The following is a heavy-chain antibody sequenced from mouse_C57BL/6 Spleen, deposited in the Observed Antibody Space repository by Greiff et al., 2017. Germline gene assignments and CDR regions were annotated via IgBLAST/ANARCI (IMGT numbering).Heavy chain of an antibody. Sequence: EVQLVESGGGLVKPGGSLKLSCAASGFTFSDYGMHWVRQAPEKGLEWVAYISSGSSTIYYADTVKGRFTISRDNAKNTLFLQMTSLRSEDTAMYYCARGLRGHYYAMDYWGQGTSGTVSS. CDR3: ARGLRGHYYAMDY. D-gene: IGHD2-2*01. CDR1: GFTFSDYG. J-gene: IGHJ4*01. CDR2: ISSGSSTI. V-gene: IGHV5-17*01.